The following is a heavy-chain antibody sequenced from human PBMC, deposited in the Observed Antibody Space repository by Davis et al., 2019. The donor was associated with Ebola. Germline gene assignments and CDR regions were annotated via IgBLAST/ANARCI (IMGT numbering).Heavy chain of an antibody. CDR3: AREEIVVVATNPSPYYYYGMDV. Sequence: ASVKVSCRASGYTFTSYYMHWVRQAPGQGLEWMGIINPSGGSTSYAQKFQGRVTMTRDTSTSTVYMELSSLRSEDTAVYYCAREEIVVVATNPSPYYYYGMDVWGQGTTVTVSS. V-gene: IGHV1-46*03. J-gene: IGHJ6*02. D-gene: IGHD2-15*01. CDR1: GYTFTSYY. CDR2: INPSGGST.